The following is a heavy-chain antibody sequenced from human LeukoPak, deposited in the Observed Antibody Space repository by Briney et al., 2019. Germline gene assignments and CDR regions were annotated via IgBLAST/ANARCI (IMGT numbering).Heavy chain of an antibody. D-gene: IGHD3-10*01. Sequence: GGSLRLSCAASGFTFSNYAMSWVRQAPGKGLEWVSAISNGGSSKYYADSVKGRFTISRDNSKNTLYLQMTSLRAEDTALYYCARHYYYSSGNYLDHWGQGTLVTVSS. CDR1: GFTFSNYA. CDR3: ARHYYYSSGNYLDH. CDR2: ISNGGSSK. J-gene: IGHJ4*02. V-gene: IGHV3-23*01.